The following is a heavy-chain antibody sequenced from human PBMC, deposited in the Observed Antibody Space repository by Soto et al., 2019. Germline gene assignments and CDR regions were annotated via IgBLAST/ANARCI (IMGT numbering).Heavy chain of an antibody. Sequence: QDQLVQSGAEVKKPGSSVKVSCKASGGTFSSHTFSWVRQAPGQGLEWMGRIIPALGTATYARKFQGRVTIPADESATTVYMELNSLRSEDTAVYYCARPDFGDYWYFDLWGRGTLVTVSS. D-gene: IGHD4-17*01. CDR2: IIPALGTA. CDR3: ARPDFGDYWYFDL. CDR1: GGTFSSHT. V-gene: IGHV1-69*08. J-gene: IGHJ2*01.